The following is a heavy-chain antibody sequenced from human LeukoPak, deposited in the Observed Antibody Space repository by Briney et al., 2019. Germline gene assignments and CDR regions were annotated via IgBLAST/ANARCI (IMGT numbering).Heavy chain of an antibody. Sequence: PGRSLRLSCAASGFAFSTYGMHWVRQAPGEGLEWVAVMSYDGSNEYYGDSVKGRFTISRDNSKNTLYLQMNSLRTEDTAVYYCAKVIGGVPAPRAAADYWGQGTLVTVSS. CDR3: AKVIGGVPAPRAAADY. V-gene: IGHV3-30*18. CDR1: GFAFSTYG. CDR2: MSYDGSNE. J-gene: IGHJ4*02. D-gene: IGHD2-2*01.